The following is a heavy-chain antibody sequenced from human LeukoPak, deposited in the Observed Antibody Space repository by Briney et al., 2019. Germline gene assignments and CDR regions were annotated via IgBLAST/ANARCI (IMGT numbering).Heavy chain of an antibody. CDR1: GFTLGDYT. Sequence: GGSLRLSCTASGFTLGDYTMSWVRQAPGKGLEWVGFIRSKAYGGTTEYAAPVKGRFTISRDDSKSIAYLQMNSLKTEDTAVYYCSRSAGYSSGWYHDYWGQGTLVTVSS. V-gene: IGHV3-49*04. CDR3: SRSAGYSSGWYHDY. D-gene: IGHD6-19*01. CDR2: IRSKAYGGTT. J-gene: IGHJ4*02.